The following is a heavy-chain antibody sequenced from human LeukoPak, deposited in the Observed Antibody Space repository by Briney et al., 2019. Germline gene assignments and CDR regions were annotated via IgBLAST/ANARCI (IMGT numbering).Heavy chain of an antibody. V-gene: IGHV3-33*01. CDR2: IWFDGSNK. CDR1: GFTFSSYG. CDR3: ARDDGYSYDYAIDC. D-gene: IGHD5-18*01. J-gene: IGHJ4*02. Sequence: GGSLRLSCAASGFTFSSYGMHWVRQAPGKGLEGVALIWFDGSNKYYADSGKGRFTISRDNSKNTLYLQMNSLRAEDTAVYYCARDDGYSYDYAIDCWGQGTLVTVSS.